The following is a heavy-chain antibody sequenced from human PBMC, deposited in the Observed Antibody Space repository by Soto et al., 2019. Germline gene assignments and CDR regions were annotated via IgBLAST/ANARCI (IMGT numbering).Heavy chain of an antibody. D-gene: IGHD3-22*01. Sequence: EVQLLESGGGLVQPGGSLRLSCAASGFTFSSYAMSWVRQAPGKVLEWVSAISGSGGSTYYADSVKGRFTISRDNSKNTLYLQMNSLRAEDTAVYYCAKDQDTMIVVVGDDAFDIWGQGTMVTVSS. V-gene: IGHV3-23*01. CDR3: AKDQDTMIVVVGDDAFDI. J-gene: IGHJ3*02. CDR1: GFTFSSYA. CDR2: ISGSGGST.